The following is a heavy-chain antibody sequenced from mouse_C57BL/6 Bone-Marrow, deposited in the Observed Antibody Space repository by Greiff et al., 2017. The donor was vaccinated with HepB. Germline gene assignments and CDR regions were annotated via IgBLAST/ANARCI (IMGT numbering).Heavy chain of an antibody. CDR1: GFNIKDDY. V-gene: IGHV14-4*01. Sequence: EVQRVESGAELVRPGASVKLSCTASGFNIKDDYMHWVKQRPEQGLEWIGWIDPENGDTEYASKFQGKATITADTSSNTAYLQLSSLTSEDTAVYYCTTDYDYDVDYWGQGTSVTVSS. CDR2: IDPENGDT. D-gene: IGHD2-4*01. CDR3: TTDYDYDVDY. J-gene: IGHJ4*01.